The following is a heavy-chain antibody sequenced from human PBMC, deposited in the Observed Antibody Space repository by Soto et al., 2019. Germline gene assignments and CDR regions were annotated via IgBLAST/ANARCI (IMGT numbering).Heavy chain of an antibody. CDR3: AKAKGYCSSTSCYELDY. D-gene: IGHD2-2*01. CDR1: GFTFDDYA. V-gene: IGHV3-43D*04. J-gene: IGHJ4*02. Sequence: EVQLVESGGVVVQPGGSLRLSCAASGFTFDDYAMHWVRQAPGKGLEWVSLISWDGGSTYYADSVKGRFTISRDNSKNSLYLQMNSLRAEDTALYYCAKAKGYCSSTSCYELDYWGQGTLVTVSS. CDR2: ISWDGGST.